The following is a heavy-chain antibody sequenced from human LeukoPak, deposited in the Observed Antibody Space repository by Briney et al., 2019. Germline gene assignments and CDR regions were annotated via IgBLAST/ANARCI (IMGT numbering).Heavy chain of an antibody. V-gene: IGHV4-39*01. CDR3: ARQTGSGLFTLP. CDR1: GDSISSSNYY. J-gene: IGHJ4*02. CDR2: IYYTGNT. Sequence: SETLSLTCTVSGDSISSSNYYWGWIRQPPGKGLEWIGNIYYTGNTYYNASLKSRVTISIDTSKNQISLRLTSVTATDTAMYYCARQTGSGLFTLPGGQGTLVTVSS. D-gene: IGHD3/OR15-3a*01.